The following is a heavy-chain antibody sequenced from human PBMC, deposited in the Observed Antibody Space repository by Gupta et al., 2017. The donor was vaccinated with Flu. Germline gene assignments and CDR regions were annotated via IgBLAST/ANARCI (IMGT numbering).Heavy chain of an antibody. J-gene: IGHJ4*01. CDR1: GVTVNDNY. V-gene: IGHV3-66*02. D-gene: IGHD2-21*01. CDR2: VYSGGST. Sequence: EVQLVESGGGLVQPGGSLRLSCAVSGVTVNDNYMSWVRQAPGKGLEWISTVYSGGSTYYADSVRGRFIISRDNSKNTLDLQMNSLRIEDTAMYYCARVAWRGAYFEHWGQGALVTVSS. CDR3: ARVAWRGAYFEH.